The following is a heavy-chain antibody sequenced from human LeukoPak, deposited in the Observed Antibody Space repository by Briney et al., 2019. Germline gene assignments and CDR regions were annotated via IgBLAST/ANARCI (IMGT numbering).Heavy chain of an antibody. V-gene: IGHV1-46*01. CDR3: ARGRHYYDSSDYYYEGDGFDI. D-gene: IGHD3-22*01. CDR1: GYTFTSNY. Sequence: ASVKVSCKAFGYTFTSNYMHWVRQAPGQGPEWMGVISPSGGSTTYAQKFQGRVTMTRDMSTSTVYVELSNLRSEDTAVYYCARGRHYYDSSDYYYEGDGFDIWGQGTMVTVSS. J-gene: IGHJ3*02. CDR2: ISPSGGST.